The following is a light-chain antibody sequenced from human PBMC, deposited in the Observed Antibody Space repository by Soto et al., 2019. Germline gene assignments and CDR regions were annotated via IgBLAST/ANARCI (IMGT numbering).Light chain of an antibody. CDR3: QQYSASPLT. V-gene: IGKV3-20*01. CDR1: QSVSSSY. CDR2: GAS. Sequence: EIVLTQSPGTLSLSPGERATLSCRASQSVSSSYLAWYQRKLGQAPRLLIYGASNRATGTPDRFSGSGSGTDFSLTISRLEPEDFAVYYCQQYSASPLTFGGGTKVDIK. J-gene: IGKJ4*02.